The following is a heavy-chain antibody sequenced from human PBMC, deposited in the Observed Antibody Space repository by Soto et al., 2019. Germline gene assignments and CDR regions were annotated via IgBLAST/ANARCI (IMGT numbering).Heavy chain of an antibody. CDR2: IFYRGTT. D-gene: IGHD3-22*01. CDR3: ARGRDLDIRYSDSSGYYTDY. V-gene: IGHV4-31*03. Sequence: SESLYLTCTVSGDSTGSGGDYWGWIRHYPVKCLEWIGYIFYRGTTFYNPSLKSRVSISVDTSNNQFSLKLSSVTAADTAVYYCARGRDLDIRYSDSSGYYTDYWGQGTLVTVSS. CDR1: GDSTGSGGDY. J-gene: IGHJ4*02.